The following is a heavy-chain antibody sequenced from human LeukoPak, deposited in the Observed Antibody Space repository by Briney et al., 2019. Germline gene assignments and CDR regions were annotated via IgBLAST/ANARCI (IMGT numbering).Heavy chain of an antibody. D-gene: IGHD6-13*01. CDR1: GFTFSSYG. CDR2: IWYDGTRE. J-gene: IGHJ4*02. V-gene: IGHV3-33*01. Sequence: PGGSLRLSCAASGFTFSSYGFHWVRQAPGKGLEWVAIIWYDGTRENYADSVKGRFTISRDNSKNTLYLQMNSLRAEDTVVYYCARDLSVGAVDTGGQGTLVTVSS. CDR3: ARDLSVGAVDT.